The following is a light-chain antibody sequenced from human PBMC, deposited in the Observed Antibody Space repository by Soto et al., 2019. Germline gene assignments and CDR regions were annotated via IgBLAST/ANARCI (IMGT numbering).Light chain of an antibody. J-gene: IGKJ1*01. CDR3: QQYGSSPRT. CDR1: QSVSNNY. CDR2: GAY. V-gene: IGKV3-20*01. Sequence: DIVCTQSPGTMSLSPGERDTPSRRASQSVSNNYLAWYQQKPGQAPRLLIYGAYNRATGITDRFSGSGSATDFTLTISRLEPEDFAVYCCQQYGSSPRTFGQGTKVDIK.